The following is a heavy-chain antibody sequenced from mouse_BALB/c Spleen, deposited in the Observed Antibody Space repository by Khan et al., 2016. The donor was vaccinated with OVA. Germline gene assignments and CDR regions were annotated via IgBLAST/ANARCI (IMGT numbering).Heavy chain of an antibody. J-gene: IGHJ2*01. V-gene: IGHV3-2*02. D-gene: IGHD1-1*01. Sequence: EVELVESGPGLVKPSQSLSLTCTVTGYSITTDYAWNWIRQFPGNKLEWMGYISYSGNTKYNPSLKSRISITRDTSKNQFFLQFKSVTTEDTARYYCARVYGGDFDYGGQGTTLTVSS. CDR2: ISYSGNT. CDR3: ARVYGGDFDY. CDR1: GYSITTDYA.